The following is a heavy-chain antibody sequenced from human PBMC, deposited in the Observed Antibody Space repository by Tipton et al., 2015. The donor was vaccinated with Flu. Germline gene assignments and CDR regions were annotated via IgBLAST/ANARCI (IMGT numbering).Heavy chain of an antibody. V-gene: IGHV3-7*01. D-gene: IGHD4-11*01. Sequence: QLVQSGGGLVQPGGSLRLSCAASGFTFNDYWMSWVRQAPGKGLEWVANIKHDGGDKYYVDSVKGRFTISRDNAKNSLYLQMNSLRAEDTALYYCARHRNYHFDYWGQGPLVTVSS. J-gene: IGHJ4*02. CDR2: IKHDGGDK. CDR1: GFTFNDYW. CDR3: ARHRNYHFDY.